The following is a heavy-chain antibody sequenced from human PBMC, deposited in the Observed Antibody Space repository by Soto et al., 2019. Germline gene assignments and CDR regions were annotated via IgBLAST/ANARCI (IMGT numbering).Heavy chain of an antibody. CDR2: IRSKANSYAT. D-gene: IGHD2-2*01. Sequence: EVQLVESGGGLVQPGGSLKLSCAASGFTFSGSAMHWVRQASGKGLEWVGRIRSKANSYATAYAASVKGRFTISRDDSKNTAYLQMNSLRTEDTAVYYCTRGGAYQRLRLPSYYYGMDVWGQGTTVTVSS. CDR3: TRGGAYQRLRLPSYYYGMDV. J-gene: IGHJ6*02. CDR1: GFTFSGSA. V-gene: IGHV3-73*01.